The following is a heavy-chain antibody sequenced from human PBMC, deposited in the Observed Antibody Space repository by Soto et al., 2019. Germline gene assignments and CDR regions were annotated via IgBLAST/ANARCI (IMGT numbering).Heavy chain of an antibody. J-gene: IGHJ3*02. V-gene: IGHV1-46*01. CDR3: ARSYVAAAGTGSAFAI. CDR2: INPSGGST. D-gene: IGHD6-13*01. CDR1: GYTFTSYY. Sequence: ASVKVSCKASGYTFTSYYMHWVRQAPGQGLEWMGIINPSGGSTSYAQKFQGRVTMTRDTSTSTVYMELSSLRSEDTAVYYCARSYVAAAGTGSAFAIWGQGTMVTVSS.